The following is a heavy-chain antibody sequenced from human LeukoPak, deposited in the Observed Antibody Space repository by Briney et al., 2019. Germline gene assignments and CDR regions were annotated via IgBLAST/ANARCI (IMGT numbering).Heavy chain of an antibody. D-gene: IGHD3-9*01. CDR1: GFTFSSYA. CDR3: AKAQPAYDILTGYKAY. CDR2: ISGSGGST. J-gene: IGHJ4*02. V-gene: IGHV3-23*01. Sequence: GGSLRLSCAASGFTFSSYAMSWVRQAPGKGLEWVSAISGSGGSTYYADSVKGRFTISRDNSKNTLYLQMNSLRAEDTAVYYCAKAQPAYDILTGYKAYWGQGTLVTVSS.